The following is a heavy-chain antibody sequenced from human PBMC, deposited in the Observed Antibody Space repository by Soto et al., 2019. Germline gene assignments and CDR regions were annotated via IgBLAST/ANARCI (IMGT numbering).Heavy chain of an antibody. V-gene: IGHV5-51*01. D-gene: IGHD2-2*01. J-gene: IGHJ4*02. CDR3: ARQNLRGVSFLLY. Sequence: PGESLKISCKGAGYNFASYWIGWVRQMPGKGLEWMGIIYPGDSDTRYSPSFQVQVTISADKSISTAYLQWSSLKVSDTAMYYCARQNLRGVSFLLYWGQGTLVTVSS. CDR1: GYNFASYW. CDR2: IYPGDSDT.